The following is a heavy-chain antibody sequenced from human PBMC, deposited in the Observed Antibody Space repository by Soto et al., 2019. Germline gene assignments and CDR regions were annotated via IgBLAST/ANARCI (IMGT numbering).Heavy chain of an antibody. Sequence: PSETLSLTCTVSGGSVSSGSYYWSWIRQPPGKGLEWIGYIYYSGSTNYNPSLKSRVTISVDTSKNQFSLKLSSVTAADTAVYYWARDDRFVSGYDNYYYGMDLWGQGTTVTVSS. CDR1: GGSVSSGSYY. CDR2: IYYSGST. CDR3: ARDDRFVSGYDNYYYGMDL. J-gene: IGHJ6*02. D-gene: IGHD5-12*01. V-gene: IGHV4-61*01.